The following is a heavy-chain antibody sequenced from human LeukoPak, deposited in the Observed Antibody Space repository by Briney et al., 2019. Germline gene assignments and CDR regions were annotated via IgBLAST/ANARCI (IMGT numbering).Heavy chain of an antibody. V-gene: IGHV3-23*01. Sequence: PGGSLRLSCAASGFTFSSYAMSWVRQAPGKGLEWVSAISGSGGSTYYADSVKGRFTISRDNSKNTLYLQMNSLRAEDTAVYYCAKYYAGQLWTRVNYGYWGQGTLVTVSS. J-gene: IGHJ4*02. CDR2: ISGSGGST. CDR3: AKYYAGQLWTRVNYGY. D-gene: IGHD5-18*01. CDR1: GFTFSSYA.